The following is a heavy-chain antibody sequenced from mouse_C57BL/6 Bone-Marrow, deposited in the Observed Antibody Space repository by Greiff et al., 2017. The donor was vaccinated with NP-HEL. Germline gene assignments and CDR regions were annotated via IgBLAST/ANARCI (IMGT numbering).Heavy chain of an antibody. CDR3: TTFMVTTGFAY. CDR2: IDPENGDT. Sequence: EVHLVESGAELVRPGASVKLSCTASGFNIKDDYMHWVKQRPEQGLEWIGWIDPENGDTEYASKFQGKATITADTSSNTAYLQLSSLTSEDTAVYYCTTFMVTTGFAYWGQGTLVTVSA. V-gene: IGHV14-4*01. D-gene: IGHD2-2*01. J-gene: IGHJ3*01. CDR1: GFNIKDDY.